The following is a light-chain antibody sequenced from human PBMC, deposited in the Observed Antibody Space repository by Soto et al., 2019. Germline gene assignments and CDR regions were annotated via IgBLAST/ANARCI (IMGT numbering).Light chain of an antibody. V-gene: IGKV1-5*01. Sequence: DIQMTQSPSTLSASVGDRVTITCRASQSISGWLAWYQQKPGEAPKLLIYDASTLESGVPSRFSGSGSETEFTLTISSLQPEDFATYYCLQNNSYPVTFGQGTKVDIK. J-gene: IGKJ1*01. CDR2: DAS. CDR1: QSISGW. CDR3: LQNNSYPVT.